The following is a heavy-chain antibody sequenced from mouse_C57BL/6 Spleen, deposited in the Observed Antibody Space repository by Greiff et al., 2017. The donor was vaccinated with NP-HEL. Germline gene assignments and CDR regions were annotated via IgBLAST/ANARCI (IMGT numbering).Heavy chain of an antibody. Sequence: VQLQQSGAELVMPGASVKLSCKASGYTFTSYWMHWVKQRPGQGLEWIGEIDPSDSYTNYNQKFKGKSTLTVDKYSSRAYMQLSSLTSEASAVCYCAIHYYVSSDYYAVDYWSQGTSVTVAS. V-gene: IGHV1-69*01. J-gene: IGHJ4*01. CDR3: AIHYYVSSDYYAVDY. CDR2: IDPSDSYT. D-gene: IGHD1-1*01. CDR1: GYTFTSYW.